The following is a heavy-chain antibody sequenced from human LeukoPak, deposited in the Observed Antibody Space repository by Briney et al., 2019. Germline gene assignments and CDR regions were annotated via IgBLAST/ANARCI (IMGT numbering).Heavy chain of an antibody. J-gene: IGHJ4*02. CDR1: GYTFTSYG. CDR2: ISAYNGNT. D-gene: IGHD6-19*01. V-gene: IGHV1-18*01. CDR3: ARELDDNEGSSGWLDY. Sequence: ASVKVSCKASGYTFTSYGISWVRQAPGQGLEWMGWISAYNGNTNYAQKLQGRVTMTTDTSTSTAYMELRSLRSDDTAVYYCARELDDNEGSSGWLDYWGQGTLVTVSS.